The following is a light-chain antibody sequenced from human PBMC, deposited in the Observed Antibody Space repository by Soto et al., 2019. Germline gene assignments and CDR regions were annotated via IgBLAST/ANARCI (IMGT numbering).Light chain of an antibody. V-gene: IGLV2-14*03. CDR2: DVS. Sequence: QSALTQPASVSGSPGQSITISCTGSISDIGGYNYVSWYQQHPGKAPKLLIYDVSYRPSGISDRFSCSKSGNTASLNISGLQPEDEADYYCSSYGASNTLFGGGTKLTVL. CDR3: SSYGASNTL. J-gene: IGLJ2*01. CDR1: ISDIGGYNY.